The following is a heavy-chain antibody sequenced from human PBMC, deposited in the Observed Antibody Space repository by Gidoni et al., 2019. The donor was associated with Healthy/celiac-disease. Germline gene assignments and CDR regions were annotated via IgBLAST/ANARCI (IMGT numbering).Heavy chain of an antibody. CDR3: ARVVFKKEEGFDY. J-gene: IGHJ4*01. CDR1: GFTVSSNY. V-gene: IGHV3-66*01. Sequence: PGGSLRLSCAASGFTVSSNYMSCVRQAPGKGREWVSVIYSGGSTYDGDYVKGRFTISIDNSKNTLYLQMNSRRSEDTAVDYCARVVFKKEEGFDYWGQGTLVTVSS. CDR2: IYSGGST. D-gene: IGHD6-6*01.